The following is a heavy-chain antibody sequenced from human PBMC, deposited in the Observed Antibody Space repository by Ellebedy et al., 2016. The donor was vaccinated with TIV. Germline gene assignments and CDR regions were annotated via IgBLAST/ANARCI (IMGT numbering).Heavy chain of an antibody. D-gene: IGHD1-7*01. Sequence: GSLRLSXAVSGGSISSSNWWSWVRQPPGKGLEWIGEIYHSGSTNYNPSLKSRVTISVDKSKNQFSLKLSSVTAADTAVYYCARGIDRRTKLELVYWGQGTLVTVSS. CDR2: IYHSGST. CDR1: GGSISSSNW. V-gene: IGHV4-4*02. CDR3: ARGIDRRTKLELVY. J-gene: IGHJ4*02.